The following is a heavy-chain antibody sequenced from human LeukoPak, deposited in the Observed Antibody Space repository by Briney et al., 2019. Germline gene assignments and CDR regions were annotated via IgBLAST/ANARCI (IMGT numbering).Heavy chain of an antibody. CDR3: ARNGDVDLVDY. J-gene: IGHJ4*02. CDR2: IYYSGST. D-gene: IGHD5-12*01. V-gene: IGHV4-31*03. CDR1: AGSISSGGYY. Sequence: SETLSLTCTVSAGSISSGGYYWSWIRQHPGKGLEWIGYIYYSGSTYYNPSLKSRVTISVDTSKNQFSLKLSSVTAADTAVYYCARNGDVDLVDYWGQGTLVTVSS.